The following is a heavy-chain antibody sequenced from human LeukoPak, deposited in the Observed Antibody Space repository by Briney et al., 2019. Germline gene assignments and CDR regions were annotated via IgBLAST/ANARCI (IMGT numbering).Heavy chain of an antibody. Sequence: GGSLRLSCAASGFTFSTYAMHWVRQAPGKGLEYVSAISGNGGSTYYANSVKGRFTISRDNSKNTLYLQMGSLRAEGMAVYYCARELNGPGNWFDPWGQGTLVTVSS. J-gene: IGHJ5*02. D-gene: IGHD1-1*01. CDR3: ARELNGPGNWFDP. V-gene: IGHV3-64*01. CDR1: GFTFSTYA. CDR2: ISGNGGST.